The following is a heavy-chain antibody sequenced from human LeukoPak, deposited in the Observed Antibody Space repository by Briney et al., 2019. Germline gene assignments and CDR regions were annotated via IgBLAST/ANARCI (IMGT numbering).Heavy chain of an antibody. Sequence: GGSLRLSCAASGFTFTSYWMTWVRQAPGKGLEWLANIRQDGGATYYGGSVKGRFTISRDNAKNSLFLQMNSLKAEDTAVYYCATSKDTAGGPYWGQGTLVTVSS. V-gene: IGHV3-7*01. J-gene: IGHJ4*02. CDR1: GFTFTSYW. CDR2: IRQDGGAT. D-gene: IGHD5-18*01. CDR3: ATSKDTAGGPY.